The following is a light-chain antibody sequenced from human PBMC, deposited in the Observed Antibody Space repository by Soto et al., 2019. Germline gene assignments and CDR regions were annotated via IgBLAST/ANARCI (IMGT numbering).Light chain of an antibody. CDR3: QKYNSAPFT. CDR2: AAS. J-gene: IGKJ3*01. Sequence: DIQMTQSLSSLSVSVGDRVTITCRASQGINNYLAWYQQKPGRGPKLLIYAASTIQSGVPSRFSGRGSGTEFTLTISSLQPEDVATYYCQKYNSAPFTFGPGTRVDIK. V-gene: IGKV1-27*01. CDR1: QGINNY.